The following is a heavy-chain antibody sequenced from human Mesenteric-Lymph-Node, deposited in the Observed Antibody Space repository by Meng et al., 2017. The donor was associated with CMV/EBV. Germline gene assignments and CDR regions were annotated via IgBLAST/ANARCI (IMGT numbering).Heavy chain of an antibody. CDR3: ARGLAQLERRWFDP. Sequence: GGSLRLSCVASGFTFSSYDMHWVRQAPGKGLEYVSAISSNGGTTYYADSVRGRFTISRDNSKNTLYLQMGSLRAEDMAVYYCARGLAQLERRWFDPWGQGTLVTSPQ. D-gene: IGHD1-1*01. V-gene: IGHV3-64*02. J-gene: IGHJ5*02. CDR1: GFTFSSYD. CDR2: ISSNGGTT.